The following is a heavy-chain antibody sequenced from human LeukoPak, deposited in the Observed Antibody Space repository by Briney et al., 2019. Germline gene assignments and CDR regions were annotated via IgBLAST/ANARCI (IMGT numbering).Heavy chain of an antibody. Sequence: GESLKLSCTASGFTFSGSAIHWVRQASGKGLEWVGRIRSRANSYATTYAASVKGRFSISRDDSKNTAYLQMNSLKTEDTAVYYCTQTGGDSSSWYNWFDPWGQGTLVTVSS. V-gene: IGHV3-73*01. J-gene: IGHJ5*02. CDR2: IRSRANSYAT. D-gene: IGHD6-13*01. CDR1: GFTFSGSA. CDR3: TQTGGDSSSWYNWFDP.